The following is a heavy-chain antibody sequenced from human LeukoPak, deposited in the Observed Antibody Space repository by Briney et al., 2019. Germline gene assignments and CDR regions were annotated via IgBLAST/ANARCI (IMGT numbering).Heavy chain of an antibody. J-gene: IGHJ4*02. CDR2: ISGRGEAI. D-gene: IGHD3-16*01. V-gene: IGHV3-48*01. CDR1: GFTFSNHN. CDR3: ARGGAGSRSCDY. Sequence: PGGSLRLSCAASGFTFSNHNMDWVRQAPGKGLEWISYISGRGEAIFYADSVQGRFTISRDNAKNSIYLQMNSLRAEDTAVYYCARGGAGSRSCDYWGQGTLVTVSS.